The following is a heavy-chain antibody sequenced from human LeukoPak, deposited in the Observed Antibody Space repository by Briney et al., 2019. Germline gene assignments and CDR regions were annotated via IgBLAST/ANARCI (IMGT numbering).Heavy chain of an antibody. D-gene: IGHD3-10*01. CDR2: IWYDGSNK. Sequence: HSGGSLRLSCAASGFTFSSYGMHWVRQAPGKGLEWVAVIWYDGSNKYYADSVKGRFTISRDNSKNTLYLQMNSLRAEDTAVYYCARGLGGVIIKGPDYWGQGTLVTVSS. V-gene: IGHV3-33*01. CDR1: GFTFSSYG. J-gene: IGHJ4*02. CDR3: ARGLGGVIIKGPDY.